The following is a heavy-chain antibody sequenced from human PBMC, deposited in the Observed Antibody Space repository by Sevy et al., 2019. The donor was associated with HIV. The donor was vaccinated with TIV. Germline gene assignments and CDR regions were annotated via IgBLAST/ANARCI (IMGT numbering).Heavy chain of an antibody. CDR3: ARHYGGYDY. Sequence: SETLSLTCTVSGGSISSSSYHWGWVRQPPGKGLEWIGNIFHSGSTYYNPSLKSRDTMSVDTSKSQFSLTLISVTSADTAVYYCARHYGGYDYWGQGTLVTVSS. CDR2: IFHSGST. CDR1: GGSISSSSYH. V-gene: IGHV4-39*01. D-gene: IGHD5-12*01. J-gene: IGHJ4*02.